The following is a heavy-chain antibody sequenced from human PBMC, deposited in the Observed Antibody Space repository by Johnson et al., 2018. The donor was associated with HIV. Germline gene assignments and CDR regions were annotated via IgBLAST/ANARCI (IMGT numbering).Heavy chain of an antibody. CDR2: ISWNSGSI. D-gene: IGHD6-6*01. Sequence: VQLVESGGGFVQPDRSLRLSCTASTFTFDDDAMHWVRQAPGKGLEWVSGISWNSGSIGYADSVKGRFTISRDNAKNSLYLQMNSLRAEDTAVYYCARNSWGSSSGSRIWGQGTMVTVSS. CDR1: TFTFDDDA. V-gene: IGHV3-9*01. J-gene: IGHJ3*02. CDR3: ARNSWGSSSGSRI.